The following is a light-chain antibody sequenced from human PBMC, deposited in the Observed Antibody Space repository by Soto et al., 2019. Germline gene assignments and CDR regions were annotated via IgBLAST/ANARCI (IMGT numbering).Light chain of an antibody. Sequence: IQMTQSPSSLSASVGDRVTITCQATQDIRRYLNWYQQKPGKAPRLLIYDASSRETGVPSRFSGSRSGTAGTFTISSLQPEDGSTYYCQQYDNPPLTFGQGTRLEIK. CDR1: QDIRRY. V-gene: IGKV1-33*01. CDR2: DAS. CDR3: QQYDNPPLT. J-gene: IGKJ5*01.